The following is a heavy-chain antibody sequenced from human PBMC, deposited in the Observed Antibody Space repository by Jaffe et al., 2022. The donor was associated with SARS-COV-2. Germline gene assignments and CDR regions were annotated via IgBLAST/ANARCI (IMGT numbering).Heavy chain of an antibody. CDR1: GFTFSSYS. J-gene: IGHJ6*02. D-gene: IGHD5-12*01. CDR3: AREPIAAPDYGMDV. V-gene: IGHV3-48*02. Sequence: EVQLVESGGGLVQPGGSLRLSCAASGFTFSSYSMNWVRQAPGKGLEWVSYISSSSSTIYYADSVKGRFTISRDNAKNSLYLQMNSLRDEDTAVYYCAREPIAAPDYGMDVWGQGTTVTVSS. CDR2: ISSSSSTI.